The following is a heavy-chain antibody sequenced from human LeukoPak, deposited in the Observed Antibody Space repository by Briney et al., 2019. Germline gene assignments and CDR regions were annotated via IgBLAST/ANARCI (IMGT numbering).Heavy chain of an antibody. CDR3: AKGSHIVVVTAAIDY. CDR2: IWYDGSTK. Sequence: GGSLRLSCAASGFTFRSNGMHWVRQAPGKGLEWVAVIWYDGSTKYYADSVKGRFTISRDNSKNTLYLQMNSLRAEDTAVYYCAKGSHIVVVTAAIDYWGQGTLVTVSS. CDR1: GFTFRSNG. V-gene: IGHV3-30*02. J-gene: IGHJ4*02. D-gene: IGHD2-21*02.